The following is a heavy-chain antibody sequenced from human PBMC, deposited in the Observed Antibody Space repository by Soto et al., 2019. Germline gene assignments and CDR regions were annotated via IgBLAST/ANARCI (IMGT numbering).Heavy chain of an antibody. V-gene: IGHV3-33*01. Sequence: GGSLRLSCAASGFTFSNYGMHWVRQAPGKGLEWVAVIWYDGSNKYYADSVKGRFTISRDNSKNTLYLQMNSLRAEDTAVYYCARDFYMREPNYFDYWGQGTLVTVSS. CDR1: GFTFSNYG. CDR3: ARDFYMREPNYFDY. CDR2: IWYDGSNK. J-gene: IGHJ4*02. D-gene: IGHD1-1*01.